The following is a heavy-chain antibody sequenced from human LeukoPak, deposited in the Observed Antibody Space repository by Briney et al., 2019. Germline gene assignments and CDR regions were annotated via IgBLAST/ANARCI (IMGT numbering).Heavy chain of an antibody. J-gene: IGHJ5*02. V-gene: IGHV1-24*01. CDR1: GYTLTELS. Sequence: ASVKVSCKVSGYTLTELSMHWVRQAPGKGLEWMGGFDPEDGETIYAQKFQGRVTMTEDTSTDTAYMELSSLRSEDTAVYYCATDNHSIFGVVIHHWGQGTLVTASS. CDR3: ATDNHSIFGVVIHH. CDR2: FDPEDGET. D-gene: IGHD3-3*01.